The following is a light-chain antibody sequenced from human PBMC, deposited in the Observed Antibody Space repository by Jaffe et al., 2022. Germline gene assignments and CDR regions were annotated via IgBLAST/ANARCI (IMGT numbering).Light chain of an antibody. V-gene: IGKV3-15*01. CDR2: GAS. Sequence: EILMTQSPASLSVSPGERATLSCRASQSVSTKLAWYQQKPGQAPRLLIYGASTRATGIPARFSGSGSGTEFTLTISSLQSEDFAVYYCQQYDNWPRTFGQGTKVEIK. CDR1: QSVSTK. J-gene: IGKJ1*01. CDR3: QQYDNWPRT.